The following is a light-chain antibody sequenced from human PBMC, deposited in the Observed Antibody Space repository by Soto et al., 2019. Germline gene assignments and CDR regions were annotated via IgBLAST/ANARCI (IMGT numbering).Light chain of an antibody. Sequence: SYELIQPVSVSVALGQTARISCGGNNIGNKNVHWYQQRPGQAPVLVIYKDRNRPSGIPERFSGSLSGNTATLTITRAQAGDEADYYCQVWDITSVVFGGGTKLTVL. J-gene: IGLJ2*01. V-gene: IGLV3-9*01. CDR2: KDR. CDR3: QVWDITSVV. CDR1: NIGNKN.